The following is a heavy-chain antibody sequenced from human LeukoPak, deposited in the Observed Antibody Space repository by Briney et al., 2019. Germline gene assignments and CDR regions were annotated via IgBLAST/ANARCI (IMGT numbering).Heavy chain of an antibody. Sequence: PGGSLRLSCAASGFTFDSYRMNWVRQAPGKGLEWVSSISSSSSYIYYADSVKGRFTISRDNAENSLYLQMNSLRAEDTAVCYCARDEIAAAGLFDYWGQGTLVTVSS. J-gene: IGHJ4*02. V-gene: IGHV3-21*01. CDR3: ARDEIAAAGLFDY. D-gene: IGHD6-13*01. CDR1: GFTFDSYR. CDR2: ISSSSSYI.